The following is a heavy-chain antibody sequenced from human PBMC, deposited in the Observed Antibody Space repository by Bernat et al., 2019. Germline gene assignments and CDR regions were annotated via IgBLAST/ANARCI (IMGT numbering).Heavy chain of an antibody. CDR2: IWYDGSNK. CDR3: ARGPDSSGWYGDAFDI. D-gene: IGHD6-19*01. CDR1: GFTFSSYG. J-gene: IGHJ3*02. Sequence: QVQLVESGGGVVQPGRSLRLSCAASGFTFSSYGMHWARQAPGKGLEWVAVIWYDGSNKYYADSVKGRFTISRDNSKNTLYLQMNSLRAEDTAVYYCARGPDSSGWYGDAFDIWGQGTMVTVSS. V-gene: IGHV3-33*01.